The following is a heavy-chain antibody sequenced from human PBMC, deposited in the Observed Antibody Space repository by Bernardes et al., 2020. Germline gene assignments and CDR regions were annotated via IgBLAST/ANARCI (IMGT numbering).Heavy chain of an antibody. CDR1: GYTFTGYY. CDR3: ARDPGGSSSGGWFDP. Sequence: ASVKVSCKASGYTFTGYYMHWVRQAPGHGLEWMGRTNPNSGGTNYAQKFQGRVTMTRDTSISTAYMELSRLRSDDTAVYYCARDPGGSSSGGWFDPWGQGTLVTVSS. J-gene: IGHJ5*02. V-gene: IGHV1-2*06. D-gene: IGHD6-13*01. CDR2: TNPNSGGT.